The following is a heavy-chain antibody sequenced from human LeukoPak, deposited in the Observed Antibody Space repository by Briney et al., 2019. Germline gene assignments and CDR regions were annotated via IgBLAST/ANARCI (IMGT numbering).Heavy chain of an antibody. CDR1: GGTFSSYA. J-gene: IGHJ6*02. Sequence: GASVKVSCKASGGTFSSYAISWVRQAPGQGLEWMGGIIPIFGTANYAQKFQGRVTITADESTSTAYMELSSPRSEDTAVYYCARGLSGSYFSHYYYYGMDVWGQGTTVTVSS. V-gene: IGHV1-69*13. D-gene: IGHD1-26*01. CDR2: IIPIFGTA. CDR3: ARGLSGSYFSHYYYYGMDV.